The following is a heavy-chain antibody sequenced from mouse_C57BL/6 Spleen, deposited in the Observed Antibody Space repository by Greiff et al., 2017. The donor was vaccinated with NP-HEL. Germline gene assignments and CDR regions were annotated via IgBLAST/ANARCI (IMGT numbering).Heavy chain of an antibody. CDR2: IYPGSGST. Sequence: VQLQQPGAELVKPGASVKMSCKASGYTFTSYWITWVKQRPGQGLEWIGDIYPGSGSTNYNEKFKSKATLTVDTSSSTAYMQLSSLTSEDSAVYYCARCNYEYDNWYFDVWGTGTTVTVSS. CDR3: ARCNYEYDNWYFDV. J-gene: IGHJ1*03. D-gene: IGHD2-4*01. V-gene: IGHV1-55*01. CDR1: GYTFTSYW.